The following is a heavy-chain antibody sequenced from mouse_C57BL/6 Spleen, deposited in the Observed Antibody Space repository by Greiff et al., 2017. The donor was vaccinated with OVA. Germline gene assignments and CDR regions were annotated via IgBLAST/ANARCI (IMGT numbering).Heavy chain of an antibody. Sequence: DVHLVESGGGLVKPGGSLKLSCAASGFTFSDYGMHWVRQAPEKGLEWVAYISSGSSTIYYAAPVKGRFTISRDNAKNTLLLEMTSLRSEDTAMYYCAKINFDYWGQGTTLTVSS. J-gene: IGHJ2*01. CDR2: ISSGSSTI. V-gene: IGHV5-17*01. CDR1: GFTFSDYG. CDR3: AKINFDY.